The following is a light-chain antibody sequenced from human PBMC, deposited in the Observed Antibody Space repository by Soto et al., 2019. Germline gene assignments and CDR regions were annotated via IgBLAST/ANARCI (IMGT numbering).Light chain of an antibody. CDR2: DAS. CDR1: QSISSY. V-gene: IGKV1-33*01. CDR3: QQYYNLPIT. Sequence: EIQMTQSPSSLSASVGDRVTITCRASQSISSYLNWYQQKPGKAPKLLIYDASNLETGVPSRFSGSGSGTDFTVTISSLQPEDFATYSCQQYYNLPITFGQGTRLEIK. J-gene: IGKJ5*01.